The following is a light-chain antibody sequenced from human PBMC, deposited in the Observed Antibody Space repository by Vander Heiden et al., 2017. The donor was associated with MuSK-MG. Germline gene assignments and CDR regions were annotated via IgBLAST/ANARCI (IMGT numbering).Light chain of an antibody. V-gene: IGLV2-14*01. CDR2: DVF. J-gene: IGLJ2*01. Sequence: QSALTQPASVSGSPGQSLTIPCTGTSSDIGGNDYVSWYQQSPGNAPKLMIYDVFRRPSGVSNRFSGSKSGNTASLHISGLQAGDEADYYCSSYRSTNSVVFGGGTKLTVL. CDR1: SSDIGGNDY. CDR3: SSYRSTNSVV.